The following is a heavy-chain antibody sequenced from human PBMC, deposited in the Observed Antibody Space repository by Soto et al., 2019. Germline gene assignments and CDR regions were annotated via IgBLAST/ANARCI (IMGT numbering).Heavy chain of an antibody. V-gene: IGHV1-18*01. CDR1: GYTFTSYG. Sequence: ASVKVSCKASGYTFTSYGISWVRQAPGQGLEWMGWISAYNGNTNYAQKLQGRVTMTTDTSTSKAYMELRSLRSDDTAVYYCARERSYYYYGMDVWGQGTTVTVSS. CDR2: ISAYNGNT. CDR3: ARERSYYYYGMDV. J-gene: IGHJ6*02.